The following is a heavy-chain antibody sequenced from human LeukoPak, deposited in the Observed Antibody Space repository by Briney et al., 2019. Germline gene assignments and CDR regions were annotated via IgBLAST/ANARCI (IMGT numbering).Heavy chain of an antibody. D-gene: IGHD3-10*01. V-gene: IGHV4-59*08. CDR1: GGSISSYY. CDR2: IYYSGTT. J-gene: IGHJ4*02. CDR3: ARVGADGSGFLFDY. Sequence: PSETLSLTCTVSGGSISSYYWSWIRQAPGKGLEWIGYIYYSGTTSYNPSLKSRVTILVDTSKNQFSLKLSSVTAADTAVYYCARVGADGSGFLFDYWGQGTLVTVSS.